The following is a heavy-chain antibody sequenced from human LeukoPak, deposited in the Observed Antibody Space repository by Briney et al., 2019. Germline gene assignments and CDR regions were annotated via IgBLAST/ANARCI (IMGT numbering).Heavy chain of an antibody. J-gene: IGHJ4*02. Sequence: PGGSLRLSCAASGFTFSSYWMSWVRQAPGKGLEWVSRINSDGSSTSYADSVKGRFTISRDNAKNTLYLQMNRLRAEDTAVYYCARDREGITMVRGVLWALDYWGQGTLVTVSS. CDR2: INSDGSST. CDR1: GFTFSSYW. V-gene: IGHV3-74*01. CDR3: ARDREGITMVRGVLWALDY. D-gene: IGHD3-10*01.